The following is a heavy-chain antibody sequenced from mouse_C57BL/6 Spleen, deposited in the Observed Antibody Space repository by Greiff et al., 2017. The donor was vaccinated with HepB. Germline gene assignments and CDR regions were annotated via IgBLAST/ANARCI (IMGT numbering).Heavy chain of an antibody. CDR1: GYTFTSYW. V-gene: IGHV1-59*01. CDR2: IDPSDSYT. CDR3: ARGGALFAY. J-gene: IGHJ3*01. Sequence: VQLQQSGAELVRPGTSVKLSCKASGYTFTSYWMHWVKQRPGQGLEWIGVIDPSDSYTNYNQKFKGKATLTVDTSSSTAYMQLSSLTSEDSAVYYCARGGALFAYWGQGTLVTGSA.